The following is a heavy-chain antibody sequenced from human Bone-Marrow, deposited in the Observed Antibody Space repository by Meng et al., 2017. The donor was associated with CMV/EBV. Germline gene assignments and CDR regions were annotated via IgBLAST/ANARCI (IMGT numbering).Heavy chain of an antibody. CDR1: GGSVSSGSYY. Sequence: SETLSLTCTVSGGSVSSGSYYWSWIRQPPGKGLEWIGYIYYTGTTKYNPSLKSRVTISLDTSMKQFSLRLDSVTAADTAVYYCARWGTLSLDYWGQGLLVTVSS. D-gene: IGHD3-16*01. CDR3: ARWGTLSLDY. CDR2: IYYTGTT. V-gene: IGHV4-61*01. J-gene: IGHJ4*02.